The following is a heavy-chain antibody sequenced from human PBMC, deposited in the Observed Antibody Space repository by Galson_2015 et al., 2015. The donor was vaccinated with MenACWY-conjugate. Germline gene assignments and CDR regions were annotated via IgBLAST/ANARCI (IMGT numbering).Heavy chain of an antibody. CDR2: IKQDGSAK. V-gene: IGHV3-7*03. J-gene: IGHJ4*02. D-gene: IGHD2-15*01. CDR1: GFTFNNYW. CDR3: ARDLGFYCSHNDCYSPY. Sequence: SLRLSCAASGFTFNNYWLSWVRHVPGKGPEWVANIKQDGSAKYYVDSVRGRFTISRDNAKSSLFLQMNSLRAEDTAVYYCARDLGFYCSHNDCYSPYWGQGTVVAVSS.